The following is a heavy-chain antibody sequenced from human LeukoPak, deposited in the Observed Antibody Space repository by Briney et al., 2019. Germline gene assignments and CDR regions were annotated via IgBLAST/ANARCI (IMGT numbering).Heavy chain of an antibody. Sequence: PSETLSLTCTVSGGSISSYHWSWIRQPAGKGLEWIGRIYTSGSTNYNPSLKSRVTMSVDTSKNQFSLKLSSVTAADTAVYYCAREADSSGYYYNWYFDLWGRGTLVTVSS. D-gene: IGHD3-22*01. CDR1: GGSISSYH. CDR2: IYTSGST. CDR3: AREADSSGYYYNWYFDL. V-gene: IGHV4-4*07. J-gene: IGHJ2*01.